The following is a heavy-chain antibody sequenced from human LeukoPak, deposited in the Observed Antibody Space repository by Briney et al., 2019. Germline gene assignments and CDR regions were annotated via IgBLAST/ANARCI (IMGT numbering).Heavy chain of an antibody. V-gene: IGHV1-18*01. J-gene: IGHJ4*02. CDR1: GYTFTPYG. CDR2: ISVYNCDT. D-gene: IGHD3-22*01. Sequence: ASVKVSCKASGYTFTPYGISWVRQAPGQGLEWMGWISVYNCDTNYAQKLQGRVTMTTDTSTSTAYMELRSLRSDDTAVYYCARDIRSSAWTYYFDYWGLGTLVTVSS. CDR3: ARDIRSSAWTYYFDY.